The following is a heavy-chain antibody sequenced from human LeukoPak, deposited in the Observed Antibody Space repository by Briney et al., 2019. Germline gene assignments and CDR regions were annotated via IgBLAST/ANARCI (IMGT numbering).Heavy chain of an antibody. Sequence: PSETLSLTCTVPGGSISSNSYYWGWIRQPPGKGLEWIGSIYYSGSTYYNPSLNSRVTISVDTSKNQFSLNLSSVTAADTAVYYCARLITAFQAFDSWGQGTLVTVSS. CDR1: GGSISSNSYY. D-gene: IGHD3-16*01. J-gene: IGHJ4*02. CDR2: IYYSGST. V-gene: IGHV4-39*01. CDR3: ARLITAFQAFDS.